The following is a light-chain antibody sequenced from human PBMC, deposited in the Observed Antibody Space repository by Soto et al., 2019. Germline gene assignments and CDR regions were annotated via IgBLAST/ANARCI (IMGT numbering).Light chain of an antibody. CDR1: QSISNY. V-gene: IGKV1-39*01. Sequence: IQITQSPSTLSASVRDRVASIYLGSQSISNYLIWYQQKPGKAPKLLIYAASSLQSGVPSRFSGSGSGTDFTLTISGLQSEDFATYYCQQSYSAPRTFGQGTKVDIK. J-gene: IGKJ1*01. CDR2: AAS. CDR3: QQSYSAPRT.